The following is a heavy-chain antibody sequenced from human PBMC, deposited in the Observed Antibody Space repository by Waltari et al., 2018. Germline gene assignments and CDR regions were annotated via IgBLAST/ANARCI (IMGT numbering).Heavy chain of an antibody. J-gene: IGHJ4*02. CDR3: ARSYDFWSGYPLDH. V-gene: IGHV4-59*01. Sequence: RWVRQPPGKGLEWIGYIAYNGNTRYNPSLKSRASISVDTSKKQFSLRLGSVTAADTAIYYRARSYDFWSGYPLDHWGQGTLVTVSS. CDR2: IAYNGNT. D-gene: IGHD3-3*01.